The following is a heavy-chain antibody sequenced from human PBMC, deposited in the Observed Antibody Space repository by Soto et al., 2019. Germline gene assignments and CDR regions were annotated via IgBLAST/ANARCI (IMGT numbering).Heavy chain of an antibody. Sequence: GGSLRLSCAASGFTFSTYAMSWVRQAPGKGLEWVSSISGSGGSTYYADSVKGRFTISRDNSKNTLYLQMNSLRAEDTAVYYCAKSYYDFWSGYFDCWGQGTLVTVSS. V-gene: IGHV3-23*01. J-gene: IGHJ4*02. D-gene: IGHD3-3*01. CDR2: ISGSGGST. CDR1: GFTFSTYA. CDR3: AKSYYDFWSGYFDC.